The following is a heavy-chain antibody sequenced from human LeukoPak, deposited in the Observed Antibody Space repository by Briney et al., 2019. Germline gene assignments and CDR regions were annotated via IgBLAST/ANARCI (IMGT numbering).Heavy chain of an antibody. CDR2: IWYDGSNK. D-gene: IGHD5-12*01. V-gene: IGHV3-33*01. Sequence: PGRSLRLSCAASGLTFSSYGMHWVRQAPGKGLEWVAVIWYDGSNKYYADSVKGRFTISRDNSKNTLYLQMNSLRAEDTAVYYCARDERATGALYYFDYWGQGTLVTVSS. CDR1: GLTFSSYG. J-gene: IGHJ4*02. CDR3: ARDERATGALYYFDY.